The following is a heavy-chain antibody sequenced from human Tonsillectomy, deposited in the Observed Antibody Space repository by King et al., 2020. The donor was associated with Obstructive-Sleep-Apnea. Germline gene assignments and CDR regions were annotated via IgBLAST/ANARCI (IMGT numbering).Heavy chain of an antibody. CDR2: ISSSSSYI. J-gene: IGHJ6*02. CDR1: GFPFSSYS. Sequence: VQLVESGGGLVKPGGSRRLSGAASGFPFSSYSLNGVGRAPGKGRGGVSSISSSSSYIYYADSVKGRFTISRDNAKNSLYLQMNSVRAEDTAGYYCARSGAARDVWGQGTTVTVSS. V-gene: IGHV3-21*01. D-gene: IGHD1-26*01. CDR3: ARSGAARDV.